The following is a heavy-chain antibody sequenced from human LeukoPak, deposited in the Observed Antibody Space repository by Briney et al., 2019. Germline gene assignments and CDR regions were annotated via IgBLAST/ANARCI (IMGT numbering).Heavy chain of an antibody. CDR3: ARDPAAYYFDY. V-gene: IGHV3-7*01. CDR1: GFTFSSYW. D-gene: IGHD2-15*01. J-gene: IGHJ4*02. Sequence: GGSLRLSCAASGFTFSSYWMSWVRQAPGKGLECVANIKQDGSEKYYVDSVKGRFTISRDNAKNSLYLQMNSLRAEDTAVYYCARDPAAYYFDYWGQGTLVTVSS. CDR2: IKQDGSEK.